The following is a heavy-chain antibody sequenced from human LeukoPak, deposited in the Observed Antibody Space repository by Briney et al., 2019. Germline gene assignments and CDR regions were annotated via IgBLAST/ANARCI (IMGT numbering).Heavy chain of an antibody. CDR1: GGSISSGSYY. CDR3: AGGWELQTFDF. D-gene: IGHD1-26*01. V-gene: IGHV4-61*02. J-gene: IGHJ4*02. CDR2: IYTSGTT. Sequence: SQTLSLTRSVSGGSISSGSYYWNWIRQPAGKGLDWIGRIYTSGTTNYNPSLKSRVSISMDTSKNQFSLKLSSVTAADTAVYYCAGGWELQTFDFWGQGTLVTVYS.